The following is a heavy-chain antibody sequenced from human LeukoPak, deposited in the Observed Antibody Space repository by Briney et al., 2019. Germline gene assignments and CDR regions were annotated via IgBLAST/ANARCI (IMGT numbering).Heavy chain of an antibody. CDR2: ISAGGAST. CDR3: AKARQDGSGSYGYSASDY. V-gene: IGHV3-23*01. CDR1: GFTFSSYA. D-gene: IGHD3-10*01. Sequence: PGGSLRLSCAASGFTFSSYAMNWVRQAPGKGLEWVSVISAGGASTDYADSVKGRFTISRDNSKNTLYLQMNSQRAEDTAVYHCAKARQDGSGSYGYSASDYWGQGTLVTVSS. J-gene: IGHJ4*02.